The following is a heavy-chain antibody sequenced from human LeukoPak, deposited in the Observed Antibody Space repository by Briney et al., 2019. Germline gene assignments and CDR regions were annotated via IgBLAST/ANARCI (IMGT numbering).Heavy chain of an antibody. CDR2: INHSGST. V-gene: IGHV4-34*01. CDR1: GGSLSDYY. Sequence: SETLSLTCAVYGGSLSDYYWSWICQPPGKGLEWIGEINHSGSTNYNPSLKSRVTISVDTSKNQFSLKLSSVTAADTAVYYCATDPYYYGSGSYYNFFDPWGQGTLVTVSS. J-gene: IGHJ5*02. CDR3: ATDPYYYGSGSYYNFFDP. D-gene: IGHD3-10*01.